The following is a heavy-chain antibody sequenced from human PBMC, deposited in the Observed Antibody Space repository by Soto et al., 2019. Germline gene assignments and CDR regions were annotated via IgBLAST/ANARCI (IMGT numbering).Heavy chain of an antibody. Sequence: PGGSLRLSCAASGFTFSNYAMQWVRQAPGKGLEWVAVISSDGSNKYYADSVKGRFTISRDNSKNTLYLQMNSLRVEDTAVYYCAKDGAAAGTFDYWGQGTLVTVSS. CDR3: AKDGAAAGTFDY. J-gene: IGHJ4*02. CDR2: ISSDGSNK. V-gene: IGHV3-30*18. CDR1: GFTFSNYA. D-gene: IGHD6-13*01.